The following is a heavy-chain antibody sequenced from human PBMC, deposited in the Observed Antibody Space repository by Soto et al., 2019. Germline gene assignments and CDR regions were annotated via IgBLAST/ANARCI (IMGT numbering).Heavy chain of an antibody. CDR2: IYYSGST. D-gene: IGHD3-9*01. Sequence: PSETLSLTCTVSGGSISSYYWSWIRQPPGKGLEWIGYIYYSGSTNYNPSLKSRVTISVDTSKNQFSLKLSSVTAADTAVYYCARARVLTGYYNPYYFDYWGQGTLVTVSS. J-gene: IGHJ4*02. CDR3: ARARVLTGYYNPYYFDY. V-gene: IGHV4-59*01. CDR1: GGSISSYY.